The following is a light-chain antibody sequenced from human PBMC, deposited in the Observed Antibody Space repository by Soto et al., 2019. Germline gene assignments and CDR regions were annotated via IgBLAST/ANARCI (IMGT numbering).Light chain of an antibody. J-gene: IGLJ1*01. CDR1: SSDVGGYNY. CDR3: SSYTSSSIDYV. Sequence: QSALTQPASVSESPGQSLPISCTGTSSDVGGYNYVSWYQQHPGKAPKLMIYEVSNRPSGVSNRFSGSKSGNTASLTISGLQAEDEADYYCSSYTSSSIDYVFGTGTKVTVL. V-gene: IGLV2-14*01. CDR2: EVS.